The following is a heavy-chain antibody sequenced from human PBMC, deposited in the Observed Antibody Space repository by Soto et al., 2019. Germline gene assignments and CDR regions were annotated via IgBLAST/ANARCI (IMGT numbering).Heavy chain of an antibody. V-gene: IGHV3-23*01. CDR1: GFTFSSYA. CDR2: ISGIGGST. CDR3: AKNIAALVPATCDFDY. Sequence: GGSLRLSCAASGFTFSSYAMSWVRQAPGKGLEWVSAISGIGGSTYYADSVKGRLTISRDNSKNTRYLQMNSLRAEDTAVYYCAKNIAALVPATCDFDYGGQGTLATVSS. D-gene: IGHD6-6*01. J-gene: IGHJ4*02.